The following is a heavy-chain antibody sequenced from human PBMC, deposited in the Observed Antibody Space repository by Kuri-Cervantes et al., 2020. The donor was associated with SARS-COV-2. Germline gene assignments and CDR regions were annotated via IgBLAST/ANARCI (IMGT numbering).Heavy chain of an antibody. CDR2: ISGSGGST. V-gene: IGHV3-23*01. CDR1: GFTFSSYA. CDR3: ARDTELGMWSGGYFDL. D-gene: IGHD7-27*01. J-gene: IGHJ2*01. Sequence: GGSLRLSCAASGFTFSSYAMSWVRQAPGKGLEWVSAISGSGGSTYYADSVKGRFTISRDNSKNTLYLQMNSLRAEDTAVYYCARDTELGMWSGGYFDLWGRGTLVTVSS.